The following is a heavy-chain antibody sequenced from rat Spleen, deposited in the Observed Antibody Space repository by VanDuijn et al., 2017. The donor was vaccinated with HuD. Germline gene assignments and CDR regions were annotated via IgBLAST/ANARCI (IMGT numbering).Heavy chain of an antibody. J-gene: IGHJ3*01. CDR1: GFSLTGYH. CDR2: IWSGGDT. V-gene: IGHV2-30*01. CDR3: ARKSRSAPFDY. Sequence: QVQVKESGPGLVQPSQTLSLTCTVSGFSLTGYHVHWVRQPTGKGLEWMGAIWSGGDTDYNSALKSRLSVSRDTSKSQVFLKMNSLQTEDTAMYFCARKSRSAPFDYWGQGTLVTVSS. D-gene: IGHD3-3*01.